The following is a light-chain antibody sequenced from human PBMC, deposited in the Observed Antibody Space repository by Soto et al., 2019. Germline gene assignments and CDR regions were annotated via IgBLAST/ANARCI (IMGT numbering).Light chain of an antibody. CDR3: QQYANSLFT. Sequence: EIVLTQSPGTLPLSPGERATLSCRASQSVSSNYLVWYQQKPGQAPRPLIHGASSRATGIPDRFSGSGSGRDFTLTISRLEAEDFAVYYCQQYANSLFTFGPGTNVEIK. V-gene: IGKV3-20*01. CDR1: QSVSSNY. CDR2: GAS. J-gene: IGKJ3*01.